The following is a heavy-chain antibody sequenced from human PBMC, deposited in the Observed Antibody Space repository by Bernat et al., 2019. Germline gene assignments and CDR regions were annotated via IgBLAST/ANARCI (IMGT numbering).Heavy chain of an antibody. J-gene: IGHJ6*02. CDR1: GESVSTNSAA. D-gene: IGHD5-24*01. CDR2: TYYRSKWYN. V-gene: IGHV6-1*01. Sequence: QVQLQQSGPGLVKPSQTLSLTCAISGESVSTNSAAWNWIRQSPSRGLEWLGRTYYRSKWYNDYAVSVKSRITINPDRTKNHFSLQLNSVGPDDTAVYYCGRYSATDGGMDVWGQGTTVTVSS. CDR3: GRYSATDGGMDV.